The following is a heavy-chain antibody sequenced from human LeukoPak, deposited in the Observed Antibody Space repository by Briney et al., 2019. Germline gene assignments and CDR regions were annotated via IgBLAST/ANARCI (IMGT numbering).Heavy chain of an antibody. CDR3: ARSDYGFDY. J-gene: IGHJ4*02. CDR2: IYYSGST. V-gene: IGHV4-39*07. D-gene: IGHD4-17*01. CDR1: SGSISSNNYY. Sequence: SETLSLTCSVSSGSISSNNYYWGWIRQPPGKGLERIGYIYYSGSTYYNPSLKSRVTISVDTSKNQFSLKLSSVTAADTAVYYCARSDYGFDYWGQGTLVTVSS.